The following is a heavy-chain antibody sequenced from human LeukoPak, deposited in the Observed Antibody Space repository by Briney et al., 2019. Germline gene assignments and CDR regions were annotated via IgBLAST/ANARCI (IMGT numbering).Heavy chain of an antibody. CDR3: ATLDYYGSGSSYTPTIY. Sequence: SETLSLTCAVYGGSFSGYYWSWIRQPPGKGLEWIGEINHSGSTNYNPSLKSRVTISVDTSKNQFSLKLSSVTAADTAVYYCATLDYYGSGSSYTPTIYWGQGTLVTVSS. CDR1: GGSFSGYY. V-gene: IGHV4-34*01. D-gene: IGHD3-10*01. J-gene: IGHJ4*02. CDR2: INHSGST.